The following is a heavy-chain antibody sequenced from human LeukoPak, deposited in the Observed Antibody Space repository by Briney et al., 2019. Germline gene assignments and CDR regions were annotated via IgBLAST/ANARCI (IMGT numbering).Heavy chain of an antibody. J-gene: IGHJ4*02. CDR1: GFTFSSYA. V-gene: IGHV3-23*01. D-gene: IGHD1-26*01. CDR3: AKGGIKSGIVGAIFDY. CDR2: ISGSGGST. Sequence: PGGSLRLSCAASGFTFSSYAMSWVRQAPGKGLEWVSAISGSGGSTYYADSVKGRFTISRDNFKNTLYLQMNSLRAEDTAVYYCAKGGIKSGIVGAIFDYWGQGTLVTVSS.